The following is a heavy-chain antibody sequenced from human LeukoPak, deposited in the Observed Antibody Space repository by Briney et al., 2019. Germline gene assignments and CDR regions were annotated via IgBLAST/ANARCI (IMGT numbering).Heavy chain of an antibody. D-gene: IGHD3-10*01. CDR3: ARDSSYYGSGSPNDNY. CDR1: GFTFSSYA. CDR2: ISGSGGST. Sequence: GGSLRLSCAASGFTFSSYAMSWVRQAPGKGLEWVSAISGSGGSTYYADSVKGRFTISRDNSKNTLYLQMNSLRAEDTAVYYCARDSSYYGSGSPNDNYWGQGTLVTVSS. V-gene: IGHV3-23*01. J-gene: IGHJ4*02.